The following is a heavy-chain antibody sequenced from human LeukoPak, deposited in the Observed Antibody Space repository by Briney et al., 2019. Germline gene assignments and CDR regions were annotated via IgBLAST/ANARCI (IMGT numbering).Heavy chain of an antibody. CDR1: GGSFSGYY. J-gene: IGHJ4*02. V-gene: IGHV4-34*01. CDR3: ARRGSGYYFDY. Sequence: SETLSLTCAVYGGSFSGYYWSWIRQPPGKGLEWIGEINHSGSTNYNPSLKSRVTISVDTYKSQFSLKLSSVTAADTAVYYCARRGSGYYFDYWGQGTLVTVSS. D-gene: IGHD5-12*01. CDR2: INHSGST.